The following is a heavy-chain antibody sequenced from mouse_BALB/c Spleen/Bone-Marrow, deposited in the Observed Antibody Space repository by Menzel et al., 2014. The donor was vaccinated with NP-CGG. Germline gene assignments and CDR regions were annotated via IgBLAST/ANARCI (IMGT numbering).Heavy chain of an antibody. Sequence: QVQLQQSGPGLVAPSQSQSITCTVSGFSLTSYDISWIRQPPGKGLEWLGVIWTGGGTNYNSAFMSRLSISKDNSKSQVFLKMNSLQTDDTAIYYCVREDKYGNSGGDFDVWGAGTTVTVSS. CDR2: IWTGGGT. J-gene: IGHJ1*01. CDR1: GFSLTSYD. V-gene: IGHV2-9-2*01. D-gene: IGHD2-10*02. CDR3: VREDKYGNSGGDFDV.